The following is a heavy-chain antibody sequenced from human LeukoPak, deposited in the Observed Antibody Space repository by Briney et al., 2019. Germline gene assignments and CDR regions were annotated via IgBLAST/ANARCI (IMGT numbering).Heavy chain of an antibody. CDR2: ISGSGDNT. CDR1: GFNLCSYA. Sequence: GGSLRLSCAASGFNLCSYAMSWGRQAPGKGLEWVSAISGSGDNTYYADSVKGRFTISRDNSKNTLYLQMNNLRAEDTAVYYCATSPTFDPWGQGTLVTVSS. CDR3: ATSPTFDP. V-gene: IGHV3-23*01. J-gene: IGHJ5*02.